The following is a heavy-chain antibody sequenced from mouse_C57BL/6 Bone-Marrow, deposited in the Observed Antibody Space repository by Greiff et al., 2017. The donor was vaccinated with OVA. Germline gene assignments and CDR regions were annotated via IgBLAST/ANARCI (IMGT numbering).Heavy chain of an antibody. J-gene: IGHJ3*01. CDR1: GYTFTNYW. CDR3: ASYDYDAGFAY. D-gene: IGHD2-4*01. V-gene: IGHV1-63*01. Sequence: VKLMESGAELVRPGTSVKMSCKASGYTFTNYWIGWAKQRPGHGLEWIGDIYPGGGYTNYNEKFKGKATLTADKSSSTAYMQFSSLTSEDSAIYYCASYDYDAGFAYWGQGTLVTVSA. CDR2: IYPGGGYT.